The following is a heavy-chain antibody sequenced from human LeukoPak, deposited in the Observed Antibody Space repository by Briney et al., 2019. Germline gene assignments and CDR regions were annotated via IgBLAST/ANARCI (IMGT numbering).Heavy chain of an antibody. CDR2: FDPEDGET. CDR1: GYTLTELS. V-gene: IGHV1-24*01. Sequence: ASVKVSCKVSGYTLTELSMHWVRQAPGKGLEWMGGFDPEDGETIYAQKFQGRVTMTEDTSTDTAYMELSSLRSEDTAVYYCARSQYELSYFDYWGQGTLVTVSS. D-gene: IGHD1-26*01. J-gene: IGHJ4*02. CDR3: ARSQYELSYFDY.